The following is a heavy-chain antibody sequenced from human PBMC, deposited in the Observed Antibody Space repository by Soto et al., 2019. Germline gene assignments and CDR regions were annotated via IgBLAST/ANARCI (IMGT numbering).Heavy chain of an antibody. D-gene: IGHD3-22*01. CDR2: IYHSGTT. CDR3: ARLPRDCNKTSCYYADH. J-gene: IGHJ4*02. Sequence: SETLSLTCSVSGGSVSSDGSYWAWIRQHPGEGLEWIGHIYHSGTTYYSPSLQSRLIISVDTSKNQFALRLSSVTAADTALYFCARLPRDCNKTSCYYADHWGQGTSVTVSS. CDR1: GGSVSSDGSY. V-gene: IGHV4-31*03.